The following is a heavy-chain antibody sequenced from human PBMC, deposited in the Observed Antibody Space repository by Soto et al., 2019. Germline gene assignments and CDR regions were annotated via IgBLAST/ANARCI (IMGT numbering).Heavy chain of an antibody. CDR2: IYPGDSET. J-gene: IGHJ4*02. CDR1: GYSFANYW. D-gene: IGHD5-18*01. Sequence: GESLKIACKASGYSFANYWIGWVCQKPGKGLEWMGVIYPGDSETTYSPSFEGQVIISVDRSRGTAFLEWSSLKASDTAMYYCARPGAPTDTVVYDFWGQGTQVTVSS. CDR3: ARPGAPTDTVVYDF. V-gene: IGHV5-51*01.